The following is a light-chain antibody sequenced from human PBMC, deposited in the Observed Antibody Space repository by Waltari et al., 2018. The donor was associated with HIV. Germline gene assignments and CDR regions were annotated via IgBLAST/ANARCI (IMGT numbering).Light chain of an antibody. CDR3: QQRTKWPT. V-gene: IGKV3-11*01. CDR2: DAS. Sequence: ELVLTQSPATLSLSPGERATLSRRASQSVFTDLAWYQQKPGQAPRLLIYDASNRATGIPARFSASGSGTDFTRTISSLEPEDFAVYFCQQRTKWPTFGGGTKVEIK. CDR1: QSVFTD. J-gene: IGKJ4*01.